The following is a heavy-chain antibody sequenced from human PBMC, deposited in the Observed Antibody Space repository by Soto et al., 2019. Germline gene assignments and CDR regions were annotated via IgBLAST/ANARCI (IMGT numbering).Heavy chain of an antibody. CDR3: ARDLGDCSGGSCYSYNWFDP. D-gene: IGHD2-15*01. CDR1: GYTFTGYY. Sequence: ASVKVSCKASGYTFTGYYMHWVRQAPGQGLEWMGWINPNSGGTNYAQKFQGRVTMTRDTSISTAYMELSRLRSDDTAVYYCARDLGDCSGGSCYSYNWFDPWGQGTLVTVSS. CDR2: INPNSGGT. J-gene: IGHJ5*02. V-gene: IGHV1-2*02.